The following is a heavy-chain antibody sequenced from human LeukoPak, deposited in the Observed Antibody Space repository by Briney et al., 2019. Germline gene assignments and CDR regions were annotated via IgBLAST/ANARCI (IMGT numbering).Heavy chain of an antibody. CDR2: ISGSGGST. D-gene: IGHD3-22*01. Sequence: GGSLRLSCAASGFTFSSYAMSWVRQAPGKGLEWVSAISGSGGSTYYADSVKGRFTISRDNSKNTLYLQMNSLRAEDTAVYYCAKGAPITMIVVVISSVAFDIWGQGTMVTVSS. J-gene: IGHJ3*02. V-gene: IGHV3-23*01. CDR1: GFTFSSYA. CDR3: AKGAPITMIVVVISSVAFDI.